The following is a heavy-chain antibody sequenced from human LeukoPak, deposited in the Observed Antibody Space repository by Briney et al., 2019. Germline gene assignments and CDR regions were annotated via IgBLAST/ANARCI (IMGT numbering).Heavy chain of an antibody. CDR3: ARLREGLYHFDY. D-gene: IGHD2-2*02. CDR2: INPDSGGT. J-gene: IGHJ4*02. Sequence: ASVKVSCKASGYTFTGYYIQWMRQAPGQGLEWMGWINPDSGGTKYAQWLQGRVTMTRDTSISTAYTEVSRLRSDDTAVYYCARLREGLYHFDYWGQGTLVTVSS. V-gene: IGHV1-2*02. CDR1: GYTFTGYY.